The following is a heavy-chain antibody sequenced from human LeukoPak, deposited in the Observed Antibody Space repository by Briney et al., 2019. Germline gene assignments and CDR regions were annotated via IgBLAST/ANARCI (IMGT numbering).Heavy chain of an antibody. CDR1: GFTVSNNY. CDR2: IYSGGST. V-gene: IGHV3-53*01. D-gene: IGHD6-19*01. J-gene: IGHJ4*02. Sequence: PGGSLRLSCAASGFTVSNNYMNWVRQAPGKGLEWVSVIYSGGSTYYGDSVKGRFTISRDNSKNMVYLQMNSLRAEDTAVYYCAREARGSGSFDYWGQGTLVTVSS. CDR3: AREARGSGSFDY.